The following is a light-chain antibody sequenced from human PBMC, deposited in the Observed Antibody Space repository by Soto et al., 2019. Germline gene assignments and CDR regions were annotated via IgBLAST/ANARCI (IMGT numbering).Light chain of an antibody. V-gene: IGKV1-5*03. CDR3: QHCDSYWT. CDR2: KAS. Sequence: DIQMTQSPSTLSASVGDRVTITCRASQSISPSLAWYQQKPGKAPKVLIYKASSLESGVPARFSGSGSGTEFTLTISSLQPDDFATYYCQHCDSYWTFGQGTKVEIK. J-gene: IGKJ1*01. CDR1: QSISPS.